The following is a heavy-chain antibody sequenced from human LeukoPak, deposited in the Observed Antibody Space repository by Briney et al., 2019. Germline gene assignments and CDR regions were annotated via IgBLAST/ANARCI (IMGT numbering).Heavy chain of an antibody. Sequence: PGGSLRLSCAGSGFTFSDYSMNWVRQAPGRGLEWVSYISRSSSIIYYADSVKGRFTISRDNAKNSLYLQMNSLRDEDTAVYYCARDPRAFDIWDQGTMVTVSS. J-gene: IGHJ3*02. CDR2: ISRSSSII. CDR3: ARDPRAFDI. V-gene: IGHV3-48*02. CDR1: GFTFSDYS.